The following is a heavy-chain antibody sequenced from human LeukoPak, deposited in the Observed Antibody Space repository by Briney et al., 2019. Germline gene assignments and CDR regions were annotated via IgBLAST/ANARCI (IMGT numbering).Heavy chain of an antibody. CDR2: MNPNSGNT. J-gene: IGHJ6*02. CDR3: ARGPVIYDFWSGYSLGMDV. V-gene: IGHV1-8*01. D-gene: IGHD3-3*01. CDR1: GYTFTSYD. Sequence: ASVTVSCKASGYTFTSYDINWVRQATGQGLEWMGWMNPNSGNTGYAQKFQGRVTMTRNTSISTAYMELSSLRSEDTAVYYCARGPVIYDFWSGYSLGMDVWGQGTTVTVSS.